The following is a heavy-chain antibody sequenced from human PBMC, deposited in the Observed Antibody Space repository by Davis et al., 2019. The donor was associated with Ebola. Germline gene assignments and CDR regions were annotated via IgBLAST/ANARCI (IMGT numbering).Heavy chain of an antibody. V-gene: IGHV1-46*01. D-gene: IGHD7-27*01. Sequence: ASVKVSCKASGYTLINYYIQWVRQAPGQGLEWMGIMNPRDGTTTYAQKFQGRVTMTRDTSTNTVFMEETNLTSDDTAVYFCARGTGEIGAFDIWGQGTLVTVSS. J-gene: IGHJ3*02. CDR3: ARGTGEIGAFDI. CDR1: GYTLINYY. CDR2: MNPRDGTT.